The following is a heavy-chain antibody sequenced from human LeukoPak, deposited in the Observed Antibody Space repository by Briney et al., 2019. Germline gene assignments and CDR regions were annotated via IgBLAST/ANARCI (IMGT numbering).Heavy chain of an antibody. V-gene: IGHV1-2*02. Sequence: ASVKVSCKASGYTFTGYYMHWVRQAPGQGLEWMGWINPNSGGTNYAQKFQGRVTMTRDTSISTAYMELSRLRSDDPAVYYCGRLGMGTTHAFDIWGQGTMVTVSS. CDR3: GRLGMGTTHAFDI. CDR1: GYTFTGYY. D-gene: IGHD5-18*01. J-gene: IGHJ3*02. CDR2: INPNSGGT.